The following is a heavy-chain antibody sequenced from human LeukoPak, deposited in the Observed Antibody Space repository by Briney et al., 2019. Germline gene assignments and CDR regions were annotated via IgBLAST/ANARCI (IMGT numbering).Heavy chain of an antibody. CDR2: ITNDGSST. CDR1: GLTFSSHW. V-gene: IGHV3-74*01. Sequence: GGSLRLSCAASGLTFSSHWMHWVRQAPGKGLVWVSRITNDGSSTTYADSVKGRFTISRDNAKNMLYLQVNSLRAEDTAVYYCTSSYYDFWIDYWGQGTLVAVSS. J-gene: IGHJ4*02. D-gene: IGHD3-3*01. CDR3: TSSYYDFWIDY.